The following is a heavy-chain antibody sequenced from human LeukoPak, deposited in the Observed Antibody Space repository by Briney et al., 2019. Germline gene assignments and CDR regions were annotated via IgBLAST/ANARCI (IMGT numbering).Heavy chain of an antibody. CDR2: IYYSGST. D-gene: IGHD6-19*01. V-gene: IGHV4-61*01. J-gene: IGHJ4*02. Sequence: KPSETLSLTCTVSGGSVSSGSYYWSWIRQPPGKGLEWIGYIYYSGSTNYNPSLKSRVTISVDTSKNQFSLKLSSVTAADTAVYYCARARTAAYSSGWYYFDYWGQGTLVTVSS. CDR1: GGSVSSGSYY. CDR3: ARARTAAYSSGWYYFDY.